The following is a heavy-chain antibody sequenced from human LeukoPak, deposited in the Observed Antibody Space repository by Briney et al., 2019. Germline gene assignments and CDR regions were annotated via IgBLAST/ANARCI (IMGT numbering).Heavy chain of an antibody. Sequence: SETLSLTCTVSGGSISSSSYYWGWIRQPPGKGLEWIGSIYYSGSTYYNPSLKSRITISVDPSTSQFSLTQSSVTAADTAVYYCASRSSSGFRSAVDYWGQRTLVTVSS. D-gene: IGHD6-13*01. CDR2: IYYSGST. CDR1: GGSISSSSYY. J-gene: IGHJ4*02. V-gene: IGHV4-39*07. CDR3: ASRSSSGFRSAVDY.